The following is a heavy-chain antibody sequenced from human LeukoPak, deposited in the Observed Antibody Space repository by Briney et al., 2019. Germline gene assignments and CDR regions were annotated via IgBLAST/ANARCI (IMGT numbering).Heavy chain of an antibody. D-gene: IGHD6-6*01. CDR1: EFTSTSYE. J-gene: IGHJ3*02. CDR2: ISSSGNTI. V-gene: IGHV3-48*03. Sequence: GGSLRLSCAASEFTSTSYELNCVRQAPGKGLEWVSYISSSGNTISYADSVKGRFTISRDNAKNSLYLQVISLRAEDTAVYYCARGPSIAARYDAFDIWGQGTMVTVSS. CDR3: ARGPSIAARYDAFDI.